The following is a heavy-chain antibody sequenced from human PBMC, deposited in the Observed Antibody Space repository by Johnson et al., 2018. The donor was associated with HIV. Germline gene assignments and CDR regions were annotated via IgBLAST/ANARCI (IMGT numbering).Heavy chain of an antibody. D-gene: IGHD6-6*01. V-gene: IGHV3-30-3*01. CDR1: GFTFSSYA. CDR3: AREPRIAAFRDAFDI. Sequence: QMLLVESGGGVVQPGRSLRLSCAASGFTFSSYAMHWVRQAPGKGLEWVAGVSYEGSNKYFADTVQGRFIISRDNSKSTLYLQLNSLRAEDTAVYYCAREPRIAAFRDAFDIWGQGTMVTVSS. CDR2: VSYEGSNK. J-gene: IGHJ3*02.